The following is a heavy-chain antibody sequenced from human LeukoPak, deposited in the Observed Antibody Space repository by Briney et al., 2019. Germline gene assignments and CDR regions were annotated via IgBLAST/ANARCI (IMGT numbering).Heavy chain of an antibody. D-gene: IGHD2-8*02. V-gene: IGHV4-59*08. CDR1: FSISGYY. CDR2: IYTSGST. J-gene: IGHJ3*02. CDR3: ARQKCTSAPCLTKNAFDI. Sequence: SETLSLTCTVSFSISGYYCRWSRQPPGKGLEWIGYIYTSGSTNYHPSLESRVTISVDTPKHQFSLDLSPLTAADTAVYHCARQKCTSAPCLTKNAFDIWGQGTMVTVSS.